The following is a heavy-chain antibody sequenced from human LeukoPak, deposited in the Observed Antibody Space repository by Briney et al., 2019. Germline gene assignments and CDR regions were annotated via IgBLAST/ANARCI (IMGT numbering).Heavy chain of an antibody. CDR1: GGSISSYY. V-gene: IGHV4-4*09. CDR3: ARTLGYCSSTSCYNYYYYYMDV. J-gene: IGHJ6*03. CDR2: IYTSGST. Sequence: PSETLSLTCTVSGGSISSYYWSWIRQPPGKGLEWIGYIYTSGSTNYNPSLKSRVTISVDTSKNQFSLKLSSVTAADTPVYYCARTLGYCSSTSCYNYYYYYMDVWGKGTTVTVSS. D-gene: IGHD2-2*02.